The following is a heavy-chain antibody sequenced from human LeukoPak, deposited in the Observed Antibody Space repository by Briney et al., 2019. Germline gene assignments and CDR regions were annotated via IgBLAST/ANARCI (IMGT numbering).Heavy chain of an antibody. Sequence: GGSLRLSCVASGFIFTYYYMDWVRQAPAKGLEWVARSRNKANSFTTDYVASVKGRFTISRDDSKNLLYLQMNSLETEDTAVYYCTRDKAADYWGQGTRVTVSS. CDR3: TRDKAADY. V-gene: IGHV3-72*01. J-gene: IGHJ4*02. CDR2: SRNKANSFTT. CDR1: GFIFTYYY. D-gene: IGHD6-25*01.